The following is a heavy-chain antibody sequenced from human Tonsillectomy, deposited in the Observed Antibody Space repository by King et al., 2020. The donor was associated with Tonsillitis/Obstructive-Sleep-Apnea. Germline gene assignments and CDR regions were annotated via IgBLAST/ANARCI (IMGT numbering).Heavy chain of an antibody. Sequence: QLVQSGAEVKKPGSSVKVSCKASGGTFSSYAISWVRQAPGQGLEWMAGIIPIFGTANYAQKFQGRVTITADESTSTAYMELSSLRSEDTAVYYCSRGGYCSSTSCYTPEDYYYYYYMDVWGKGTTVTVSS. J-gene: IGHJ6*03. V-gene: IGHV1-69*01. CDR1: GGTFSSYA. D-gene: IGHD2-2*02. CDR3: SRGGYCSSTSCYTPEDYYYYYYMDV. CDR2: IIPIFGTA.